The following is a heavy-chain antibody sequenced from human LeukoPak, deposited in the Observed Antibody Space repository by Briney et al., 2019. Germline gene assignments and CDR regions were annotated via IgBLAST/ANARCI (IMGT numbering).Heavy chain of an antibody. D-gene: IGHD3-9*01. V-gene: IGHV1-2*02. CDR2: INPNSGGT. CDR3: ARESRRSRYFDWLFTWGY. Sequence: ASVTVSCTASGYTFTVYYMHWVRQAPGQGLEWMGWINPNSGGTNYAQKFQGRVTMTRDTSISTAYMELSRLRSDDTAVYYCARESRRSRYFDWLFTWGYWGQGTLVTVSS. J-gene: IGHJ4*02. CDR1: GYTFTVYY.